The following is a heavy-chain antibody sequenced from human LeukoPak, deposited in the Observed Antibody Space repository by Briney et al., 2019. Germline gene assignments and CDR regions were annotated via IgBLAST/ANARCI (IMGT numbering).Heavy chain of an antibody. J-gene: IGHJ4*02. V-gene: IGHV3-7*01. CDR1: GFTFSAYW. CDR2: IKGDESAR. CDR3: ARDVGGSLDY. D-gene: IGHD1-26*01. Sequence: GGSLRLSCAASGFTFSAYWMAWVRQAPGKGLEWVANIKGDESARHQADSVKGRFTISRDNAQNSVYLQMSSLRGEDTAVYYCARDVGGSLDYWGQGTLVTVSS.